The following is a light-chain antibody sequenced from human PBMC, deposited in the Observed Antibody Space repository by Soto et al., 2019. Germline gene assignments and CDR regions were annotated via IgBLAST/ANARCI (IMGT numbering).Light chain of an antibody. CDR2: EAS. Sequence: DIQMTQSPSTLSASVGDRVTITCRASQTISPWLAWYQQKPGKAPKLLIYEASILESGVPSRFSGRGSGTEFTLTISSLQPDDFATYYCQQYSAYWTFGQGTKVEIQ. V-gene: IGKV1-5*03. CDR1: QTISPW. J-gene: IGKJ1*01. CDR3: QQYSAYWT.